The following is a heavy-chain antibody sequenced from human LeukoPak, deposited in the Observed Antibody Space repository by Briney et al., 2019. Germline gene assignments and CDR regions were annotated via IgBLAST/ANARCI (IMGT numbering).Heavy chain of an antibody. J-gene: IGHJ4*02. D-gene: IGHD6-13*01. CDR2: IYDSGST. CDR1: GGSISSGDFC. CDR3: ASIAAAGYYFDY. V-gene: IGHV4-30-4*01. Sequence: PSQTLSLTCTVSGGSISSGDFCWGWIRQPPGKGLEWIWYIYDSGSTYYNPSLKSRVTISVDTSKNQFSLKLSSVTAADTAVYYCASIAAAGYYFDYWGQGTLVTVSS.